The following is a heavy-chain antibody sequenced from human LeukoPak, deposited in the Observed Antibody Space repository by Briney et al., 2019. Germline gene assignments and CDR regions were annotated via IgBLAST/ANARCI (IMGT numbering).Heavy chain of an antibody. J-gene: IGHJ5*02. CDR3: AKGSGDYSNWFDP. CDR2: ISYDGSNK. V-gene: IGHV3-30*18. D-gene: IGHD4-17*01. CDR1: GFTFSSYG. Sequence: GRSLRLSCAASGFTFSSYGMHWVRQAPGKGLEWVAVISYDGSNKYYADSVKGRFTISRDNSKNTLYLQMNSLRAEDTAVYYCAKGSGDYSNWFDPWGQGTLVTVSS.